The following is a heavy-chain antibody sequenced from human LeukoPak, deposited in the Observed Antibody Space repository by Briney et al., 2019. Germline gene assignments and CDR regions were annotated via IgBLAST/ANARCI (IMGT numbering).Heavy chain of an antibody. J-gene: IGHJ4*02. Sequence: PSETLSLTCTVSGGSISSSSYCWGWIRPPPGKGLEWIGRINYSGNTYYTPPLKSRAIISVDTSKNQLSLKLTSATAADMAVYYCARRLVVGNSGYYFDYWGQGTLVTVSS. CDR1: GGSISSSSYC. CDR3: ARRLVVGNSGYYFDY. CDR2: INYSGNT. V-gene: IGHV4-39*01. D-gene: IGHD4-23*01.